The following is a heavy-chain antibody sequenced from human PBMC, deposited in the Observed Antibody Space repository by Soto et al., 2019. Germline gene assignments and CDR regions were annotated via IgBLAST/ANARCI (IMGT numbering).Heavy chain of an antibody. CDR2: LWFDGSNE. Sequence: QVHLVESGGGVVQPGTSLRLSCTASGFNFGIHGMHWVRQAPGKGLEWVAVLWFDGSNEYYADSVKGRFTISRDIAKNTLYLQMSSLGVDDTAVYYCARYARRTSIEGGSSGACWFVSWGRGVLVPV. J-gene: IGHJ5*02. D-gene: IGHD3-10*01. CDR3: ARYARRTSIEGGSSGACWFVS. V-gene: IGHV3-33*01. CDR1: GFNFGIHG.